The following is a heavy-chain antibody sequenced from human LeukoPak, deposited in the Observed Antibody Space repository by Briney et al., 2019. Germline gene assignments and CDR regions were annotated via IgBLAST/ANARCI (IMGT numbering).Heavy chain of an antibody. V-gene: IGHV4-59*01. CDR1: GGSISSYY. D-gene: IGHD2-2*01. Sequence: PSETLSLTCTVSGGSISSYYWSWIRQPPGKGLEWIGYIYYSGSTNYNPSLKSRVTISVDTSKNQFSLKLSSVTAADTAVYYCARERQYQLLYLYFDLWGRGTLVTVSP. J-gene: IGHJ2*01. CDR3: ARERQYQLLYLYFDL. CDR2: IYYSGST.